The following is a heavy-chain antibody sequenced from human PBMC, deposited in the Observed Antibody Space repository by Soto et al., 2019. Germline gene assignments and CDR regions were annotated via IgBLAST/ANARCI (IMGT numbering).Heavy chain of an antibody. CDR3: ARDQVGPLYYYYYGMDV. Sequence: PGGSLRLSCAASGFTFRTYSMNWVRQAPGKGLGWVSSISSSSTYIYYADSVKGRFTISRDNAKNSLYMQMTSLRAEDTAVYYCARDQVGPLYYYYYGMDVWGQGTTVTVSS. J-gene: IGHJ6*02. D-gene: IGHD1-26*01. CDR2: ISSSSTYI. CDR1: GFTFRTYS. V-gene: IGHV3-21*01.